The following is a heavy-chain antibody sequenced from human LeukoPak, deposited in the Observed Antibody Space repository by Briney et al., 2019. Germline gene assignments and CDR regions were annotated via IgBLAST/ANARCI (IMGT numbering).Heavy chain of an antibody. V-gene: IGHV3-23*01. D-gene: IGHD3-10*01. CDR2: VSASGDST. J-gene: IGHJ4*02. CDR1: GFTFSSYA. Sequence: GGSLRLSCAASGFTFSSYAMSWVRRAPGKGLAWISTVSASGDSTSYADSVKGRFTISRDNSKNALYLQVNGLRADDAALYYCAKSHYYGSGSIDYWGQGTLVTVSS. CDR3: AKSHYYGSGSIDY.